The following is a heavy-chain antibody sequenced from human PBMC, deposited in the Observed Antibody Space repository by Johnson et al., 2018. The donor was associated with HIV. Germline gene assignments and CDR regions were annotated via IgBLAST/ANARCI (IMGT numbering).Heavy chain of an antibody. J-gene: IGHJ3*02. CDR3: AKDTDSSSWVGGAFDI. Sequence: VQLVESGGGLIQPGGSLRLSCASSGFTVSSNYMSWVRQAPGKGLEWVSVIYSGGSTYYADSVKGRFTITRDNSKNTLYLQMNSLRAEDTAVYYWAKDTDSSSWVGGAFDIWGQGTMVTVSS. CDR1: GFTVSSNY. V-gene: IGHV3-53*01. D-gene: IGHD6-13*01. CDR2: IYSGGST.